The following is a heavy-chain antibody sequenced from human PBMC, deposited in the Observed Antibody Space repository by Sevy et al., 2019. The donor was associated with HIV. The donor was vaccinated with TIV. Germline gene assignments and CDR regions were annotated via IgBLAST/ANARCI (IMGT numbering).Heavy chain of an antibody. Sequence: GGSVRLSCAASGFTFNSYAMHWVRQAPGKGLEWVAVISKDGRTKYYAESVKGRFTISRDNSKNTLNLQMNSLRAEDTAVFYCAKDRCTGDVCENYYYALDIWGQGTTVTVSS. CDR1: GFTFNSYA. CDR3: AKDRCTGDVCENYYYALDI. CDR2: ISKDGRTK. V-gene: IGHV3-30*18. D-gene: IGHD2-8*02. J-gene: IGHJ6*02.